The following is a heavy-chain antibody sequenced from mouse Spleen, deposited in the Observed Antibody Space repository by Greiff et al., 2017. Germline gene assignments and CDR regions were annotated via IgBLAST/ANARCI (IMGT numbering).Heavy chain of an antibody. J-gene: IGHJ2*01. CDR3: ARHGLDYFDY. CDR2: FFPGSGGI. Sequence: VKLMASGGELVKPGASVKVSCKASGYTFSEYSIHWVKQRSGQGLEWIGWFFPGSGGIKYNEKFKDKATLTADTSSSTVYMELSRLTSEDSAVYFCARHGLDYFDYGGQGTTLTVSA. CDR1: GYTFSEYS. D-gene: IGHD4-1*01. V-gene: IGHV1-62-2*01.